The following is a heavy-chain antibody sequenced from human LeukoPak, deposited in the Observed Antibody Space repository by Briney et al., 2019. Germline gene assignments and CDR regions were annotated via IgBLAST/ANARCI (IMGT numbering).Heavy chain of an antibody. D-gene: IGHD6-19*01. CDR3: ARDLSAAFDF. J-gene: IGHJ4*02. Sequence: GGSLRLSCAASGFPFSSYGMHWVRQAPGKGLEWVARLVYDERIDYANSVKGRFSISRDNSKNTLFLDMSDLRVEDTAVYYCARDLSAAFDFWGQGVQVTVSS. CDR2: LVYDERI. V-gene: IGHV3-33*01. CDR1: GFPFSSYG.